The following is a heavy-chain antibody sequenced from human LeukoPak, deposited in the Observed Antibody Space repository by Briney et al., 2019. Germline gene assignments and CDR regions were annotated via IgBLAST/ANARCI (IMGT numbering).Heavy chain of an antibody. Sequence: GASVKVSCKASGYIFTGYYIHWVRQAPGQGLEWMGWISPNTGGTNYAQDFQGRVTMTRATSISTAYMELNSLRSDDTAVYYCARGYCSGGSCPYDYWGQGTLVTVSS. V-gene: IGHV1-2*02. CDR1: GYIFTGYY. CDR2: ISPNTGGT. J-gene: IGHJ4*02. CDR3: ARGYCSGGSCPYDY. D-gene: IGHD2-15*01.